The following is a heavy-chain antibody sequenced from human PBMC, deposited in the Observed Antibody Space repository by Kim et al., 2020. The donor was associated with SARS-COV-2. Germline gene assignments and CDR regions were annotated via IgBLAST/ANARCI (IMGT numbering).Heavy chain of an antibody. J-gene: IGHJ5*02. Sequence: GGSLRLSCVGSGFTFSHYSFHWVRQAPGQGLEWVSSINSLNSYLFYADSVRGRFTISRDDARNSVYLQMNRLQKEDTALYFCTRDLSHTRFDPWGQGTLVTVSS. D-gene: IGHD2-2*01. V-gene: IGHV3-21*01. CDR2: INSLNSYL. CDR3: TRDLSHTRFDP. CDR1: GFTFSHYS.